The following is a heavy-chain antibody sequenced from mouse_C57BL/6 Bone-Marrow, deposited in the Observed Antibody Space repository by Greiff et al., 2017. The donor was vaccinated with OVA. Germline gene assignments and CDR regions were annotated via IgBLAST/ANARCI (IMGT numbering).Heavy chain of an antibody. CDR3: ARGQLRLFAY. V-gene: IGHV1-64*01. CDR2: IHPNSGST. D-gene: IGHD3-2*02. Sequence: QVQLQQSGAELVKPGASVKLSCKASGYTFTSYWMHWVKQRPGQGLEWIGMIHPNSGSTNYNEKFKSKASLTVDKSSSTAYMQLSSLTSEDSAVYYGARGQLRLFAYWGQGTLVTVSA. J-gene: IGHJ3*01. CDR1: GYTFTSYW.